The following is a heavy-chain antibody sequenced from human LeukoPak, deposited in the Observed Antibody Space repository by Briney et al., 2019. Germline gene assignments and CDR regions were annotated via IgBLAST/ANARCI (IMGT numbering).Heavy chain of an antibody. CDR1: GFTFTTFW. Sequence: PGGSLRLSCATSGFTFTTFWMHWVRHAPGKGLVWVSRINHDGSSTNYADSVKGRFTISRDNAKNTVYLQMNSLRAEDTAVYYCAKAHAQRWLQVPYYYYYMDVWGKGTTVTISS. V-gene: IGHV3-74*01. D-gene: IGHD5-24*01. CDR2: INHDGSST. J-gene: IGHJ6*03. CDR3: AKAHAQRWLQVPYYYYYMDV.